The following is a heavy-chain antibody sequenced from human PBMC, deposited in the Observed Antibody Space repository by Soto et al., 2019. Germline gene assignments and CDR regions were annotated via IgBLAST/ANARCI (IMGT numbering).Heavy chain of an antibody. V-gene: IGHV4-59*03. CDR3: AKISAGSTDETMFNVFDH. Sequence: SETLSLTCTVSGDSIRSSYWTWIRQAPGRGLEWIGDIYHTGTTNYNPSLKSRVSISVDTSKTQFSLRLRSVTAADTAIYFCAKISAGSTDETMFNVFDHWGQGTLVTSPQ. CDR2: IYHTGTT. CDR1: GDSIRSSY. D-gene: IGHD6-13*01. J-gene: IGHJ4*02.